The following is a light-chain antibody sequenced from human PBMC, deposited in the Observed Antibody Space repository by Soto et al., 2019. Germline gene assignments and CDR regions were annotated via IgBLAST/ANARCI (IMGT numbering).Light chain of an antibody. CDR2: GSS. CDR1: QSVSSD. J-gene: IGKJ1*01. V-gene: IGKV3D-15*01. CDR3: QQYADWPRT. Sequence: EIVLTQSPATLSVSPGEGATLSCRASQSVSSDLAWYQHRPGQAPRLLISGSSTMATDIPDRFRGSGSGTVFTLTISSLQSEDFAVYYCQQYADWPRTFGQGTKVEIK.